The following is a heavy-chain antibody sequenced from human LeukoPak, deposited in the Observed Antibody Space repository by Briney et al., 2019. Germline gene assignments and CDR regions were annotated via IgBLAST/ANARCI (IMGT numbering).Heavy chain of an antibody. D-gene: IGHD2-2*01. V-gene: IGHV1-69*06. CDR3: ATDTGPTVPNRYDAFDI. CDR2: IIPIFGTA. Sequence: SVKVSCTASGGTFSSYAISWVRQAPGQGLEWVGGIIPIFGTANYAQKFQGRVTMTEDTSTDTAYMELSSLRSEDTAVYYCATDTGPTVPNRYDAFDIWGQGTMVTVSS. CDR1: GGTFSSYA. J-gene: IGHJ3*02.